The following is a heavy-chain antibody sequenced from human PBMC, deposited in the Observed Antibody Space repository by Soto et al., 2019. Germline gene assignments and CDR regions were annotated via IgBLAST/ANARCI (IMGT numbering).Heavy chain of an antibody. V-gene: IGHV4-59*08. CDR2: IYYSGST. CDR3: ARRVLRYFDWLDQDDAFDI. D-gene: IGHD3-9*01. CDR1: GGSISSYY. Sequence: SETLSLTCTVSGGSISSYYWSWIRQPPGKGLEWIGYIYYSGSTNYNPSLKSRVTISVDTSKNQFSLKLSSVTAADTAVYYCARRVLRYFDWLDQDDAFDIWGQGTMVTVSS. J-gene: IGHJ3*02.